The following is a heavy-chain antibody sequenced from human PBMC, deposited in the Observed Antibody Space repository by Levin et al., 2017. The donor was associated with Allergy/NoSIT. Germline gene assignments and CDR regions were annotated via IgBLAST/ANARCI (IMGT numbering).Heavy chain of an antibody. J-gene: IGHJ3*02. Sequence: SETLSLTCTVSGGSISSYYWSWIRQPAGKGLEWIGRIYTSGSTNYNPSLKSRVTMSVDTSKNQFSLKLSSVTAADTAVYYCAMPGKWELRAGAFDIWGQGTMVTVSS. CDR2: IYTSGST. V-gene: IGHV4-4*07. CDR3: AMPGKWELRAGAFDI. CDR1: GGSISSYY. D-gene: IGHD1-26*01.